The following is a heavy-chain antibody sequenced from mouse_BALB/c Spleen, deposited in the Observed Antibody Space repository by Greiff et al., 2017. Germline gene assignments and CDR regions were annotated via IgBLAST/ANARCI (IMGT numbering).Heavy chain of an antibody. Sequence: EVQRVESGGGLVKPGGSLKLSCAASGFTFSSYAMSWVRQSPEKRLEWVAEISSGGSYTYYPDTVTGRFTISRDNAKNTLYLEMSSLRSEDTAMYYCARDDYGKGFDYWGQGTTLTVSS. CDR3: ARDDYGKGFDY. V-gene: IGHV5-9-4*01. D-gene: IGHD1-1*01. J-gene: IGHJ2*01. CDR1: GFTFSSYA. CDR2: ISSGGSYT.